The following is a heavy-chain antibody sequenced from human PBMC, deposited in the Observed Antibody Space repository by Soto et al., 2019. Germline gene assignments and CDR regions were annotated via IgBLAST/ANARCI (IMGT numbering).Heavy chain of an antibody. Sequence: QVQLQESGPGLVKPSETLSLTCTVSGGSVGSGSYYWSWIRQPPGKGLEWIGYIYYSGSTNYNPSLKSRVTISVDTSKNQFSLKLSSVTAADTAVYYCASGLKGFTASFVYYYYGMDVWGQGTTVTVSS. CDR2: IYYSGST. CDR3: ASGLKGFTASFVYYYYGMDV. V-gene: IGHV4-61*01. CDR1: GGSVGSGSYY. J-gene: IGHJ6*02. D-gene: IGHD3-10*01.